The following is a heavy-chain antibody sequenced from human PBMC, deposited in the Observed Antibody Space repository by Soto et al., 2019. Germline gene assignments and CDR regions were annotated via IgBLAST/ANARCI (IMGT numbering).Heavy chain of an antibody. V-gene: IGHV4-59*01. D-gene: IGHD3-10*01. Sequence: PLVPLCRTCTVACGSFSSYYGSCIWHPPGSGLWWIGYIYYSGSTNYNPSLKSRVTISVDTSKNQFSLKLSSVTAADTAVYYCARDQEYYGSGSYDNWFDPWGQGTLVTVSS. J-gene: IGHJ5*02. CDR3: ARDQEYYGSGSYDNWFDP. CDR2: IYYSGST. CDR1: CGSFSSYY.